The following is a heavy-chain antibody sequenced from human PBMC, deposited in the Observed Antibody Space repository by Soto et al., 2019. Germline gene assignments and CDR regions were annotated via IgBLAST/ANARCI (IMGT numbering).Heavy chain of an antibody. CDR1: GDSVYSNSAA. J-gene: IGHJ6*03. CDR2: TYYRSKWYN. CDR3: ARGGVITGTPYYYYYYRDV. V-gene: IGHV6-1*01. D-gene: IGHD1-7*01. Sequence: PSQTLSLTCAISGDSVYSNSAAWNWIRQSPSRGLEWLGRTYYRSKWYNEYAVSVKSRITINPDTSKNQFSLQLNSVTPEDTAVYYCARGGVITGTPYYYYYYRDVWGKGTTVTVSS.